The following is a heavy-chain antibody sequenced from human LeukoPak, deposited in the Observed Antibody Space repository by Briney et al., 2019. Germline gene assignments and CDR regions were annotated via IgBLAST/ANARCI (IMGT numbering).Heavy chain of an antibody. J-gene: IGHJ5*02. Sequence: SETLSLTCTVSAYSISSGYYWGWIRQPPGKGLEWIGSIYHSGSTYYNPSLKSRVTISVDTSKNQFSLKLSSVTAADTAVYYCARARGLGYGDDVRWFDPWGQGTLVTVSS. V-gene: IGHV4-38-2*02. D-gene: IGHD4-17*01. CDR1: AYSISSGYY. CDR2: IYHSGST. CDR3: ARARGLGYGDDVRWFDP.